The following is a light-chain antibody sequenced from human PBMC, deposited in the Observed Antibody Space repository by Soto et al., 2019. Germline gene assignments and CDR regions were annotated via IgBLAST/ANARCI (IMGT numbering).Light chain of an antibody. CDR1: SSNIGSNT. J-gene: IGLJ1*01. V-gene: IGLV1-44*01. CDR3: SARDDSLNGYV. Sequence: QSVLTQPPSASGTPGQRVTISCSGSSSNIGSNTVNWYQQLPGTAPKLLIYSNSQRPSGVPDRFSGSKSGTSASLAIRGLQSEDEADYYCSARDDSLNGYVFGTGTKVTVL. CDR2: SNS.